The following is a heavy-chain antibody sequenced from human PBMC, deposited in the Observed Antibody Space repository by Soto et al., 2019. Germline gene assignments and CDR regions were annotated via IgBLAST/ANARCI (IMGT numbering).Heavy chain of an antibody. CDR1: GVSISSGGYY. D-gene: IGHD3-22*01. J-gene: IGHJ5*02. CDR2: IYYSGST. CDR3: ARLWYYYDSSGYYP. V-gene: IGHV4-39*01. Sequence: SETLSLTCTVSGVSISSGGYYWGWIRQPPGKGLEWIGSIYYSGSTYYNPSLKSRVTISVDTSKNQFSLKLSSVTAADTAVYYCARLWYYYDSSGYYPWSQGTLVTVSS.